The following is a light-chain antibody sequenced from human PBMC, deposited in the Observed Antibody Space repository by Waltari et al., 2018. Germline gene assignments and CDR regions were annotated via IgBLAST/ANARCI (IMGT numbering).Light chain of an antibody. Sequence: DIVMTQSPDSLTVSLGERATINCKSSQNLLFRSTNKNYLAWYQQKPGQPPKLLFYWASTRESGVPYRFSGSGSGTDFTLTISSLQAEDVAVYYCQQYFSVPETFGQGTKLEIK. J-gene: IGKJ2*01. CDR2: WAS. CDR1: QNLLFRSTNKNY. CDR3: QQYFSVPET. V-gene: IGKV4-1*01.